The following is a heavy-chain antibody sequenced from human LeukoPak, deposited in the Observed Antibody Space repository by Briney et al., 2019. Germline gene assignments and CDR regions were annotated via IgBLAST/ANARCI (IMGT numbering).Heavy chain of an antibody. D-gene: IGHD4/OR15-4a*01. Sequence: GGSLRLSCAASRFTFSSYSMNWVRQAPGKELEWVSFIYSDNTHYSDSVMGRFTISRDNSKNTLYLQMNSLRAEDTAVYYCARRAGAYSHPYDYWGQGTLVTVSS. J-gene: IGHJ4*02. V-gene: IGHV3-53*01. CDR1: RFTFSSYS. CDR2: IYSDNT. CDR3: ARRAGAYSHPYDY.